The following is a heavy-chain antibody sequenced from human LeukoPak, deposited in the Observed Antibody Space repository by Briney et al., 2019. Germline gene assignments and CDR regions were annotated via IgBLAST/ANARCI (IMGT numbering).Heavy chain of an antibody. CDR3: ATDYYDSSGYYYGFVGY. J-gene: IGHJ4*02. CDR1: GYTFTGYY. D-gene: IGHD3-22*01. CDR2: INPNSGGT. V-gene: IGHV1-2*02. Sequence: ASVKVSCKASGYTFTGYYMHWVRQAPGQGLEWMGWINPNSGGTNYAQKIQGRVTMTRDTSISTAYMELSRLRSDDTAVYYCATDYYDSSGYYYGFVGYWGQGPLVTVSS.